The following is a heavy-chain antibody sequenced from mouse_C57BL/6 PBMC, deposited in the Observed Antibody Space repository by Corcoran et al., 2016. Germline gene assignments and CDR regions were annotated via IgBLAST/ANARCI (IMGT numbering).Heavy chain of an antibody. CDR2: IYPGDGDT. CDR3: ARSLDGYYPYYAMDY. Sequence: QVQLQQSGAELVKPGASVKISCKASGYAFSSYWMNWVKQRPGKGLEWIGQIYPGDGDTNYNGKFKGKATLTADKSSSTAYMQLSSLTSEDSAVYFCARSLDGYYPYYAMDYWGQGTSVTVSS. CDR1: GYAFSSYW. V-gene: IGHV1-80*01. J-gene: IGHJ4*01. D-gene: IGHD2-3*01.